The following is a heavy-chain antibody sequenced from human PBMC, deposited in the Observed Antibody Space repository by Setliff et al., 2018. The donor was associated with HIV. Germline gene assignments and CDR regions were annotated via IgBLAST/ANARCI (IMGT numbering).Heavy chain of an antibody. V-gene: IGHV3-74*01. CDR3: ARGGFNHAFDI. CDR1: GFTFNSYW. Sequence: PGESLKISCVASGFTFNSYWMYWVRQAPGKGLVCVSRVNNDGTDTIYADSVKGRFTISRDNAKSTVYLQMGSLSADDTAVYYCARGGFNHAFDIWGQGTMVTVS. J-gene: IGHJ3*02. CDR2: VNNDGTDT. D-gene: IGHD2-15*01.